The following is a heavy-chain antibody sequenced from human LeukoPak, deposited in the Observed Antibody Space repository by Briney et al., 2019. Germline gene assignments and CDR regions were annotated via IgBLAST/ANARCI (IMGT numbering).Heavy chain of an antibody. CDR1: GYTFTGYY. CDR3: ARDLGRWELDYYYYGMDV. V-gene: IGHV1-2*02. J-gene: IGHJ6*02. CDR2: INPNSGGT. Sequence: GASVKVSCKASGYTFTGYYMHWVRQAPGQGLEWMGWINPNSGGTNYAQKFQGRVTMTRDMSISTAYMELSRLRSDDTAVYYCARDLGRWELDYYYYGMDVWGQGTTVTVSS. D-gene: IGHD1-26*01.